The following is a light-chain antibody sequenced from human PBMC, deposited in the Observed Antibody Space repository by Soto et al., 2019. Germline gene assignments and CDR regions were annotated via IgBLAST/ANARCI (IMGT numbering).Light chain of an antibody. V-gene: IGLV2-14*01. Sequence: QSVLTQTASVSGSPGQSITISCTGTSSDVGGYNYVSWYQQNPGKAPKLMIYGVTNRPSGVSNRFSGSKSGKTASLTISGLQAEDEGDYYCSSYTGSSNLEVVFGGGPQLTVL. CDR1: SSDVGGYNY. CDR2: GVT. J-gene: IGLJ2*01. CDR3: SSYTGSSNLEVV.